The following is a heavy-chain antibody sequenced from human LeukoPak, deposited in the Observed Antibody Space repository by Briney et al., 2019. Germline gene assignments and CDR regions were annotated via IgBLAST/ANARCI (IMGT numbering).Heavy chain of an antibody. CDR3: AWYCSGGSCPHYYYGMDV. CDR2: ISYDGSNK. D-gene: IGHD2-15*01. J-gene: IGHJ6*04. V-gene: IGHV3-30*04. CDR1: GFTFSSYA. Sequence: GGSLRLSCAAPGFTFSSYAMHWVRQAPGKGLEWVGVISYDGSNKYYADSVKGRFTISRDNSKNTPYRQMNSLRAEDTAVYSCAWYCSGGSCPHYYYGMDVWGKGTTVTVSS.